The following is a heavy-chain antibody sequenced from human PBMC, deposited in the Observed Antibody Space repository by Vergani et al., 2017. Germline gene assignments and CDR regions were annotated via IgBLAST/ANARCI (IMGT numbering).Heavy chain of an antibody. CDR1: GFTFSSYS. CDR3: AGDRGMELLWFGELSEFYYYGMDV. CDR2: ISSSSSYI. V-gene: IGHV3-21*01. Sequence: EVQLVESGGGLVKPGGSLRLSCAASGFTFSSYSMNWVRQAPGKGLEWVSSISSSSSYINYADSVKGRITISRDNAKNSLYLEMNSLRAEDTAVYYCAGDRGMELLWFGELSEFYYYGMDVWGQGTTVTVSS. D-gene: IGHD3-10*01. J-gene: IGHJ6*02.